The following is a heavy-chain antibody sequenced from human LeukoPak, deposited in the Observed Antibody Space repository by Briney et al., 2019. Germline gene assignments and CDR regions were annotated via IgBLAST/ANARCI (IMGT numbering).Heavy chain of an antibody. CDR1: GFTVSSNY. CDR3: AREGLTGTIDY. J-gene: IGHJ4*02. CDR2: IYSGGST. D-gene: IGHD1/OR15-1a*01. V-gene: IGHV3-53*01. Sequence: PGGSLRLSCAASGFTVSSNYMSWVRQAPGKGLEWVSVIYSGGSTYYADSVKGRFTISRDNSKNTLYLQMNSLGAEDTAVYYCAREGLTGTIDYWGQGTLVTVSS.